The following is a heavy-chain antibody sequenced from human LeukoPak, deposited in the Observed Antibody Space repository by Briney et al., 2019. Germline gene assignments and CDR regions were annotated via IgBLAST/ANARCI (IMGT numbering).Heavy chain of an antibody. V-gene: IGHV3-23*01. D-gene: IGHD3-10*01. CDR3: AKFSYYGSGSDFDY. J-gene: IGHJ4*02. CDR2: ISGSGGST. CDR1: GFTFSGYG. Sequence: GGSLRLSCAASGFTFSGYGMSWVRQAPGKGLEWVSAISGSGGSTYYADSVKGRFTISRDNSKNTLYLQMNSLRAEDTAVYYCAKFSYYGSGSDFDYWGQGTLVTVSS.